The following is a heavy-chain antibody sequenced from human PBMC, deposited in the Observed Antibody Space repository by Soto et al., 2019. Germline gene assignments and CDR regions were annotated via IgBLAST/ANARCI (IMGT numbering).Heavy chain of an antibody. CDR1: GGTFSNYA. Sequence: QVQLVQSGAELKKPGSSVKVSCQASGGTFSNYAISWVRQAPGQGLEWMGKIIPIFGTTNYAQNFRGRVTITADEYTTTAYMELSSLRSDDTALYYCARELPPAPGSVREDALDICGQGKMITVSS. CDR2: IIPIFGTT. CDR3: ARELPPAPGSVREDALDI. V-gene: IGHV1-69*15. J-gene: IGHJ3*02. D-gene: IGHD6-13*01.